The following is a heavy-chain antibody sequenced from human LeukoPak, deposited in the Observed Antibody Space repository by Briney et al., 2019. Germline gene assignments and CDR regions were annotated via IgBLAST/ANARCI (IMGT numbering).Heavy chain of an antibody. D-gene: IGHD6-13*01. CDR3: ARWASSTWYYGMDV. V-gene: IGHV3-48*04. Sequence: GGSLRLSCAAPTFAFSTYSMNWVRQAPGKGLEWLSYISSGSSTIYYADSVKGRFTISGDNAKNTLYLQMNSLRTEDTAVYYCARWASSTWYYGMDVWGQGTTVIVSS. J-gene: IGHJ6*02. CDR1: TFAFSTYS. CDR2: ISSGSSTI.